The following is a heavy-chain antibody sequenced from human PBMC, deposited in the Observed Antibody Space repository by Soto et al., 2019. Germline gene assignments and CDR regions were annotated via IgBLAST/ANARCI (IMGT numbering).Heavy chain of an antibody. Sequence: ESGGGLVKPGGSLRLSCAASGFTFSSYSMNWVRQAPGKGLEWVSSISSSSSYIYYADSVKGRFTISRDNAKNSLYLQMNSLRAEDTAVYYCARATGDLLFYYGMDVWGQGTTVTVSS. CDR2: ISSSSSYI. CDR3: ARATGDLLFYYGMDV. J-gene: IGHJ6*02. V-gene: IGHV3-21*01. CDR1: GFTFSSYS. D-gene: IGHD2-21*02.